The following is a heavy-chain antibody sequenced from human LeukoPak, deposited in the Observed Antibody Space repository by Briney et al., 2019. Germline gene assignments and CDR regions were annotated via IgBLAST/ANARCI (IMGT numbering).Heavy chain of an antibody. V-gene: IGHV1-18*01. D-gene: IGHD7-27*01. CDR1: GGTFSSYG. Sequence: ASVKVSCKASGGTFSSYGISWVRQAPGQGLEWMGWISAYNGNTNYAQKLQGRVTMTTDTSTSTAYMELRSLRSDDTAVYYCARTTLELGFDYWGQGTLVTVSS. CDR3: ARTTLELGFDY. CDR2: ISAYNGNT. J-gene: IGHJ4*02.